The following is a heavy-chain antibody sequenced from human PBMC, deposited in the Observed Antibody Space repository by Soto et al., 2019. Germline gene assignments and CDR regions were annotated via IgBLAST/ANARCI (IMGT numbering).Heavy chain of an antibody. CDR2: IYYSVNT. D-gene: IGHD3-10*01. CDR1: GGSISSYY. V-gene: IGHV4-59*08. Sequence: PSETLSLTCTVSGGSISSYYWSWIRQPPGKGLEWIGNIYYSVNTYFNPSLKSRVTISVDTSKNQFSLKLNPVTAADTAVYYCARHYGHEVFDYWGQGTLVTVSS. J-gene: IGHJ4*02. CDR3: ARHYGHEVFDY.